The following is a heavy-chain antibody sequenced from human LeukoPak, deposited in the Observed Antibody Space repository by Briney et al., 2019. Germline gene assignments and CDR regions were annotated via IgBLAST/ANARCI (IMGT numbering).Heavy chain of an antibody. Sequence: GASVKVSCKASGGTFSSYAISWVRQAPGQGLEWMGGIIPIFGTANYAQKFQGRVTITADESTSTAYMELSSLRSEDTAVYYCARVIIGDCSGGSCPFDYWGQGTLVTVSS. CDR2: IIPIFGTA. J-gene: IGHJ4*02. CDR3: ARVIIGDCSGGSCPFDY. CDR1: GGTFSSYA. D-gene: IGHD2-15*01. V-gene: IGHV1-69*13.